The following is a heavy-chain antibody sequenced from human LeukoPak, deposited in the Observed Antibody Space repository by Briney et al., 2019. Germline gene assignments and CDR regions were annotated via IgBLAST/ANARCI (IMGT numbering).Heavy chain of an antibody. CDR2: IYYSGST. D-gene: IGHD6-13*01. V-gene: IGHV4-59*08. J-gene: IGHJ4*02. CDR3: ARHPSGSSWFDFYFDY. CDR1: GGSIRSYY. Sequence: SETLSLTCTVSGGSIRSYYWSWIRQPPGKGLEWIGYIYYSGSTNYNPSLKGRVTISVDTSKNQFSLKLSSVTAADTAVYYCARHPSGSSWFDFYFDYWGQGTLVTVSS.